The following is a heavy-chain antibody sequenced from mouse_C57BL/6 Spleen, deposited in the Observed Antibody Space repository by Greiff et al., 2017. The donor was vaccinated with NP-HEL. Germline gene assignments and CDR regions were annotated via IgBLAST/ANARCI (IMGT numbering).Heavy chain of an antibody. CDR1: GSNFTDDY. D-gene: IGHD2-4*01. CDR2: IDPENGDT. Sequence: EVQLQQSGAELVRPGASVKLSCTASGSNFTDDYMHWVKQRPEQGLEWIGWIDPENGDTEYASKFQGKATITAATSSNTAYLQLSSLTSEYTAVYYCTPTRITASRFAYWGQGTLVTVSA. V-gene: IGHV14-4*01. J-gene: IGHJ3*01. CDR3: TPTRITASRFAY.